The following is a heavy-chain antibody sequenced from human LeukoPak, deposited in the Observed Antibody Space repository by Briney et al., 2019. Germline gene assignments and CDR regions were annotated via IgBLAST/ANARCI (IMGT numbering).Heavy chain of an antibody. V-gene: IGHV4-34*01. CDR2: INHSGST. CDR1: GESFSGYY. J-gene: IGHJ4*02. D-gene: IGHD2-15*01. CDR3: ARGKGYCSGGSCYSAVRPLYFDY. Sequence: SETLSLTCAVYGESFSGYYWSWIRQPPGKGLEWIGEINHSGSTNYNPSLKSRVTISVDTSKNQFSLKLSSVTAADTAVYYCARGKGYCSGGSCYSAVRPLYFDYWGQGTLATVSS.